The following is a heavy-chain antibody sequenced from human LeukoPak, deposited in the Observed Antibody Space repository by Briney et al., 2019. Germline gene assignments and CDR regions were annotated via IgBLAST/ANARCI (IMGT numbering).Heavy chain of an antibody. Sequence: AGGSLRLSCAASGFTFRDYYMNWIRQAPGKGLEWVSHIDSSGATIYYADSVKGRFTISRDNAKNSLFLQMNSLRAEDTAVHYCARDYGASGSRAYYYGMDVWGQGTTVTVSS. J-gene: IGHJ6*02. D-gene: IGHD4-17*01. V-gene: IGHV3-11*04. CDR3: ARDYGASGSRAYYYGMDV. CDR2: IDSSGATI. CDR1: GFTFRDYY.